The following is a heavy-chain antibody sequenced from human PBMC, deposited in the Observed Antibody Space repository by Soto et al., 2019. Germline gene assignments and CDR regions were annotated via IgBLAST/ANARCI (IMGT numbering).Heavy chain of an antibody. CDR1: GGSISSGGYS. CDR3: ASYGDFFYFDY. Sequence: SETLSLTCAVSGGSISSGGYSWSWIRQPPGKGLEWIGYIYHSGSTYYNPSLKSRVTISVDRSKNQFSLKLSSVTAADTAVYYCASYGDFFYFDYWGQGTLVTVSS. V-gene: IGHV4-30-2*01. CDR2: IYHSGST. J-gene: IGHJ4*02. D-gene: IGHD4-17*01.